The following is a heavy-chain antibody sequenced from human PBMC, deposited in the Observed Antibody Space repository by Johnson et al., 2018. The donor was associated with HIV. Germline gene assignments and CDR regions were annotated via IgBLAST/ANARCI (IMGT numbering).Heavy chain of an antibody. J-gene: IGHJ3*02. D-gene: IGHD1-1*01. Sequence: VQLVESGGGVVRPGGSLRLSCAASGFTFDDYGMSWVRQAPGKGLEWVAVISYDGSNKYYADSVKGRFTISRDNAKNSLYLQMNSLRAEDTAVYYCARVLGTSDAFDIWGQGTMVTVSS. CDR1: GFTFDDYG. CDR3: ARVLGTSDAFDI. CDR2: ISYDGSNK. V-gene: IGHV3-30*03.